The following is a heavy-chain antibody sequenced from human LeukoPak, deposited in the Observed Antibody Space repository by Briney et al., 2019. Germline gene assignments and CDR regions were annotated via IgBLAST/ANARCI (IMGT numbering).Heavy chain of an antibody. Sequence: GGSLRPSCAVSGFTASSNYMSWVRQAPGRGLEWVSVIYSDDRTYDADSVKGGFTISRHTSKKTLYLQMNSLRAEDTAVYYCAREVMAKRRAFDIWGQGTVVTVSS. CDR2: IYSDDRT. CDR3: AREVMAKRRAFDI. CDR1: GFTASSNY. J-gene: IGHJ3*02. D-gene: IGHD2-8*01. V-gene: IGHV3-53*04.